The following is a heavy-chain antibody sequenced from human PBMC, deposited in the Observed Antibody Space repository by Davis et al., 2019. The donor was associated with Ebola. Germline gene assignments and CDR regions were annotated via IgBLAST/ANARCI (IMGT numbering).Heavy chain of an antibody. CDR3: ARHAPPAVVVAAGP. CDR2: IYYSGST. Sequence: PSETLSLTCTVSGGSISSSSYYWGWIRQPPGKGLEWIGSIYYSGSTYYNPSLKSRVTISVDTSKSQFSLKLSSVTAADTAVYYCARHAPPAVVVAAGPWGQGTLVTVSS. V-gene: IGHV4-39*01. J-gene: IGHJ5*02. CDR1: GGSISSSSYY. D-gene: IGHD2-15*01.